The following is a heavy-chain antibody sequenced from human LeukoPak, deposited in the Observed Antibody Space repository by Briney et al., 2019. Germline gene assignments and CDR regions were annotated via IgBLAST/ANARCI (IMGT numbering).Heavy chain of an antibody. CDR2: ITVGGTT. CDR3: AKEGVTRYFDY. V-gene: IGHV3-23*01. CDR1: GFTFSTND. D-gene: IGHD4-23*01. J-gene: IGHJ4*02. Sequence: GGSLRLSCAASGFTFSTNDMSWVRQAPGKGLEWVSAITVGGTTYYADSVRGRFTSSRDNSKNTLYLQMNSLRAEDTAVYYCAKEGVTRYFDYWGQGTLVTVSS.